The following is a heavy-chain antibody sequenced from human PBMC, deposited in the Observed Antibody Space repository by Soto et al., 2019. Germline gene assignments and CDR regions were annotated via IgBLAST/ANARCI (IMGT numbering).Heavy chain of an antibody. CDR1: GFTFSSCT. V-gene: IGHV3-21*01. D-gene: IGHD5-12*01. J-gene: IGHJ4*02. Sequence: GVSLRLSFAACGFTFSSCTMNWVCQAPGKGLEWVSSISSSTGYTYYADSVKGRFTISRDNAKNSLYLQMNSLRAEDTAVYYCARDFRDGYYFDYWGQGTLVTVSS. CDR2: ISSSTGYT. CDR3: ARDFRDGYYFDY.